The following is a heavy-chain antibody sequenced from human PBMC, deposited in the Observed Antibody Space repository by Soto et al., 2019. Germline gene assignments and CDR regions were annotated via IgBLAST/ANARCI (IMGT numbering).Heavy chain of an antibody. Sequence: QVQLQQCGAGLLKPSETLSLTCAVYCGSVSGYYWSWIRQPPGKVLEWLGEINHSGSTNYNPSLKSRVTISVDMSKNQFSLKLSSVTDADTAVYYCARGGRQQLIPSPISYKIDYWGQGTLVPGSS. CDR3: ARGGRQQLIPSPISYKIDY. V-gene: IGHV4-34*01. CDR1: CGSVSGYY. J-gene: IGHJ4*02. D-gene: IGHD6-13*01. CDR2: INHSGST.